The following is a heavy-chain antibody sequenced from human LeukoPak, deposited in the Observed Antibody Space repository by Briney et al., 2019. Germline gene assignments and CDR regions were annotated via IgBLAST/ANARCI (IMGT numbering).Heavy chain of an antibody. CDR1: GFTVSSNY. J-gene: IGHJ4*02. CDR3: ARETGVYYFDY. Sequence: GGSLRLSCAASGFTVSSNYMSWVGHAPGKGLEGVSVIYSGGSTYYADSVKGRFTISRDNSKNTLYLQMNSLRAEDTAVYYCARETGVYYFDYWGQGTLVTVSS. V-gene: IGHV3-53*01. D-gene: IGHD2-8*01. CDR2: IYSGGST.